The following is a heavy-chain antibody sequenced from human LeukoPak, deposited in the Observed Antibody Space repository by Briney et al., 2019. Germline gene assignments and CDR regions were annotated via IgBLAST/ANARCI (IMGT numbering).Heavy chain of an antibody. V-gene: IGHV1-69*13. D-gene: IGHD4-17*01. J-gene: IGHJ6*02. Sequence: ASVKVSCKASGGTFSSYAISWVRQAPGQGLEWMGGIIPIFGTANYAQKFQGRVTITADESTSTAYMELSSLRSEDTAVYYCASGIYGDYYYGMDVWGQGTTVTVSS. CDR1: GGTFSSYA. CDR3: ASGIYGDYYYGMDV. CDR2: IIPIFGTA.